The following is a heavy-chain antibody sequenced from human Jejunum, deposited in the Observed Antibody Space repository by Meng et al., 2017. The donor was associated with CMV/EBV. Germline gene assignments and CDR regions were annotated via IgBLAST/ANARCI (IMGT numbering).Heavy chain of an antibody. Sequence: QLQVGQSGDEVKKPGASVKVSCKASGYTFTSYDINWVRQGTGQGLEWMGWMNPNRGTTGYAQKFQGRVTMTRNISKSTAYMDLSSLRSEDTAVYYCATGVADFEYWGQGTLVTVSS. V-gene: IGHV1-8*01. CDR2: MNPNRGTT. D-gene: IGHD6-19*01. J-gene: IGHJ4*02. CDR1: GYTFTSYD. CDR3: ATGVADFEY.